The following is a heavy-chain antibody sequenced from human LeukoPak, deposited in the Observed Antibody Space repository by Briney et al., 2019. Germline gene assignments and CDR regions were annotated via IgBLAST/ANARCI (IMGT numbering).Heavy chain of an antibody. Sequence: VASVKVSCKASGYTFTSYDINWVRQATGQGLEWMGWINPNSGNTGYAQKFQGRVTITRKTSISTAYMELSSLRSEDTAVYYCARGWPHFDYWGQGTLVTVSS. CDR2: INPNSGNT. V-gene: IGHV1-8*01. CDR3: ARGWPHFDY. J-gene: IGHJ4*02. CDR1: GYTFTSYD.